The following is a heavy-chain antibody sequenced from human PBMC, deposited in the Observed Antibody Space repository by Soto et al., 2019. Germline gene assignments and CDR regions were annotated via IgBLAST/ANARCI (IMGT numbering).Heavy chain of an antibody. D-gene: IGHD3-9*01. CDR3: AGVRYFDWLSFDY. CDR2: MNPNSGNT. V-gene: IGHV1-8*01. Sequence: ASVKVSCKASGYTFASYDINWVRQATGQGLEWMGWMNPNSGNTGYAQKFQCRVTMTRNTSTSTAYMELSSLRSEDTAVYYCAGVRYFDWLSFDYWGQGTLVTVSS. CDR1: GYTFASYD. J-gene: IGHJ4*02.